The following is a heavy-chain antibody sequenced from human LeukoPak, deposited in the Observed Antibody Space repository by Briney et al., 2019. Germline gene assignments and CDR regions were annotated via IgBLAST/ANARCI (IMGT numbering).Heavy chain of an antibody. Sequence: SLRLSCAASGFTFDDYAMHWVRQAPGKGLEWVSGISWNSGSIGYADSVKGRFTISRDNAKNSLYLQMNSLRAEDTALYYCAKDSKRYYYDSSGYYDYWGQGTLVTVSS. J-gene: IGHJ4*02. V-gene: IGHV3-9*01. CDR2: ISWNSGSI. D-gene: IGHD3-22*01. CDR3: AKDSKRYYYDSSGYYDY. CDR1: GFTFDDYA.